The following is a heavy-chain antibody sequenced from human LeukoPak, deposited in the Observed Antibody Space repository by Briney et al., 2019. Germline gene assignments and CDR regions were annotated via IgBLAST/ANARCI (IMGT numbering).Heavy chain of an antibody. Sequence: GESLKISCAASGFTFDDYGMSWVRQAPGKGLEWVSGINWNGGSTGYADSVKGRFTISRDNAKNSLYLQMNSLRAEATALYYCASLRFGEDDAFDIWGQGTMVTVSS. CDR3: ASLRFGEDDAFDI. V-gene: IGHV3-20*04. J-gene: IGHJ3*02. CDR2: INWNGGST. D-gene: IGHD3-10*01. CDR1: GFTFDDYG.